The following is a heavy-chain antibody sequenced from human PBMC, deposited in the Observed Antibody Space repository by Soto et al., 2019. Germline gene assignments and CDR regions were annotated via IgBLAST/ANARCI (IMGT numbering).Heavy chain of an antibody. CDR2: INPNSGDT. J-gene: IGHJ6*02. CDR3: ARESSGITLYGMDV. CDR1: GYTFTGQY. Sequence: ASVKVSCKASGYTFTGQYMHWVRQAPGQGLEWMGWINPNSGDTNYAQEFQGRVTMTRDTSIGTAYMELSSLRSNDTAIYYCARESSGITLYGMDVWGQGSTVTVSS. D-gene: IGHD1-7*01. V-gene: IGHV1-2*02.